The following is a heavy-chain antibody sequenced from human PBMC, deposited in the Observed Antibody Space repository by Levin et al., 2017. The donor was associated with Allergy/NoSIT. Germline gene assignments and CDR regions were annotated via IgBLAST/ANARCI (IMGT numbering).Heavy chain of an antibody. V-gene: IGHV4-4*02. D-gene: IGHD3/OR15-3a*01. CDR1: GDFISSSNW. CDR3: ARDGHYYYYMDV. Sequence: SETLSLTCTVSGDFISSSNWWSWVRQPPGKGLEWIGEIYHSGSTNYNPSLKSRVTISVDKSKNQFSLKLSSVTAADTAVYYCARDGHYYYYMDVWGKGTTVTVSS. J-gene: IGHJ6*03. CDR2: IYHSGST.